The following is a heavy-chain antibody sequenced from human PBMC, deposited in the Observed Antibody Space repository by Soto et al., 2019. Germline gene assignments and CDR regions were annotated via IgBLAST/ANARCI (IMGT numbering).Heavy chain of an antibody. CDR2: FDPEDGET. CDR3: ASGDTAMVTGYFDY. Sequence: ASVKVSCKVSGYTLTELSMHWVRLAPGKGLEWMGGFDPEDGETIYAQKFQGRVTMTEDTSTDTAYMELSSLRSEDTAVYYCASGDTAMVTGYFDYWGQGTLVTVSS. D-gene: IGHD5-18*01. CDR1: GYTLTELS. V-gene: IGHV1-24*01. J-gene: IGHJ4*02.